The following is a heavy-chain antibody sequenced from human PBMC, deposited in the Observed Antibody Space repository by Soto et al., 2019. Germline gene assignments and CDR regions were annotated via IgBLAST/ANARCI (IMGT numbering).Heavy chain of an antibody. Sequence: PGGSLRLSCAASGFTFSSYAMSWVRQAPGEGLEWVSTISGSGGSTYYADSVKGRFTISRDNSKNTLYLQMDSLRAEDTAVYYCAKDTTSDFGDYATSSYNWFDPWGQGTLVTVSS. J-gene: IGHJ5*02. CDR3: AKDTTSDFGDYATSSYNWFDP. V-gene: IGHV3-23*01. CDR2: ISGSGGST. CDR1: GFTFSSYA. D-gene: IGHD4-17*01.